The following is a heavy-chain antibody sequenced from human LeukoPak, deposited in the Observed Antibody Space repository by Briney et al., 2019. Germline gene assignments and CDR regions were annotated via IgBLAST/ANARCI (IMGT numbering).Heavy chain of an antibody. Sequence: ASVKVSCKASGYTFNSDGISWVRQAPGQGLEWMGWISAYNGNTNYPQKLQGRVTMTTDTSTSTAYMALRSLRYDDTAVYYCARAHIVVVPAAIGELDYYYCYGMDVWGQGTTVTVSS. V-gene: IGHV1-18*01. CDR2: ISAYNGNT. CDR1: GYTFNSDG. J-gene: IGHJ6*02. CDR3: ARAHIVVVPAAIGELDYYYCYGMDV. D-gene: IGHD2-2*02.